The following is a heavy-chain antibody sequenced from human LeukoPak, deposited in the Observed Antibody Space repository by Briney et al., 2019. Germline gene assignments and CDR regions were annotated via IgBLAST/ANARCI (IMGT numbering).Heavy chain of an antibody. CDR1: GGSISSYY. CDR3: ARSRYFDWLYIFDY. V-gene: IGHV4-59*01. CDR2: IYYSGST. D-gene: IGHD3-9*01. Sequence: SETLSLTCTVSGGSISSYYWSWIRQPPGKGLEGIGYIYYSGSTNYNPSLTSRVTISVDTSKNQFSLKLSSVTAADTAVYYCARSRYFDWLYIFDYWGQGTLVTVSS. J-gene: IGHJ4*02.